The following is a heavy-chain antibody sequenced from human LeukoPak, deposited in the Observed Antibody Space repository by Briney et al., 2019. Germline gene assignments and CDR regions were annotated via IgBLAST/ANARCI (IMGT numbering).Heavy chain of an antibody. J-gene: IGHJ4*02. CDR2: IIPIFGTA. V-gene: IGHV1-69*05. D-gene: IGHD2-2*01. CDR3: AREVVPAAYFDY. CDR1: GGTFSSYA. Sequence: SVKVSCKASGGTFSSYAISWVRQAPGQGLEWMGGIIPIFGTANYAQKLQGRVTMTTDTSTSTAYMELRSLRSDDSAVYYCAREVVPAAYFDYWGQGTLVTVSS.